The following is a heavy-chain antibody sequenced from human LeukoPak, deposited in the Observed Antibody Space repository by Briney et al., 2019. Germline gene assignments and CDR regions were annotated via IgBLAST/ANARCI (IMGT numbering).Heavy chain of an antibody. CDR3: ARDRPTMRFDY. J-gene: IGHJ4*02. D-gene: IGHD3-22*01. Sequence: GRSLRLSCAASGFTFSNYDMNWVRQAPGKGLEWVSYISSSDSTVYYADSVKGRFTISRDNARDSLYLQMSSLRAEDTAVYYCARDRPTMRFDYWGQGTLVTVSS. V-gene: IGHV3-48*03. CDR2: ISSSDSTV. CDR1: GFTFSNYD.